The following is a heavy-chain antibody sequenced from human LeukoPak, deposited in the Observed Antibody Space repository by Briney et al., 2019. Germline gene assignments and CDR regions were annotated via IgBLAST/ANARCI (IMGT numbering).Heavy chain of an antibody. CDR3: ARRYYYDSSGTFDY. J-gene: IGHJ4*02. CDR2: IYYSGST. V-gene: IGHV4-59*01. CDR1: GGSISGYY. D-gene: IGHD3-22*01. Sequence: PSETLSLTCTVSGGSISGYYWSWIRQPPGKGLDWIGYIYYSGSTNYNPSLKSRVTISVDTSKNQFSLKLSSVTAADTAVYYCARRYYYDSSGTFDYWGQGTLVTVSS.